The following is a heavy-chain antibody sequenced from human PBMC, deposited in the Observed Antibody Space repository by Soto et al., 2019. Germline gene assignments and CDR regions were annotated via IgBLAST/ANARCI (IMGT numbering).Heavy chain of an antibody. CDR1: GGTFSTYT. CDR3: AGDPDSHYNDSHASSYP. CDR2: IIPIIGII. V-gene: IGHV1-69*08. J-gene: IGHJ5*02. Sequence: QVPLVQSGAEVKKPGSSVKVSCKASGGTFSTYTITWVRQAPGQGLEWMGRIIPIIGIINYAQKFQGRATITADKLTGTAYMELTRLRSDYTAVYYCAGDPDSHYNDSHASSYPWGQGTLVTVSS. D-gene: IGHD3-22*01.